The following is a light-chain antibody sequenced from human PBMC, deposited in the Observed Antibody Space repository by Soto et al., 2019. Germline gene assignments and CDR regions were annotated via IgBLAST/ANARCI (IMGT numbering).Light chain of an antibody. CDR1: QSVSSY. CDR3: QQRSYWPLT. J-gene: IGKJ4*01. CDR2: DAS. Sequence: EIVLTQSPATLSLSPGERATLSCRASQSVSSYLAWYQQKPGQAPRLLIYDASNRATGIPARFSGSGSGTDFTLTISSLEPEYFAVYYCQQRSYWPLTFGGGTQVEIK. V-gene: IGKV3-11*01.